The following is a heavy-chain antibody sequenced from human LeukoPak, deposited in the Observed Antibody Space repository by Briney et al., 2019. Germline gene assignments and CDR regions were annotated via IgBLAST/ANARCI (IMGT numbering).Heavy chain of an antibody. D-gene: IGHD4-17*01. J-gene: IGHJ4*02. CDR3: AREVDYVFDF. V-gene: IGHV3-21*01. CDR2: ISSSGSYI. CDR1: GFTFSSYS. Sequence: GGSLRLSCAASGFTFSSYSMNWVRQAPGKGLEWVSSISSSGSYISYAGSVKGRFTISRDNAKNSLYLQMSSLRAEDTAVYYCAREVDYVFDFRGQGTLVTVSS.